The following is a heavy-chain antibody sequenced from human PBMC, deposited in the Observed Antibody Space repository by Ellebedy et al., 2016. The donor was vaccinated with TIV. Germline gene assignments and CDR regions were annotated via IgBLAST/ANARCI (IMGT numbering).Heavy chain of an antibody. V-gene: IGHV4-39*07. CDR3: ARALYSYGFGVFDH. D-gene: IGHD2-2*02. J-gene: IGHJ4*02. CDR1: GGSLSSTNYY. Sequence: MPSETLSLTCTVSGGSLSSTNYYWGWLRQPPGKGLEWIGGTDYKSSLKSRVTVSMDTSKNQLSLNLSSVTAADTAIYYCARALYSYGFGVFDHWGQGTLVTVSS. CDR2: T.